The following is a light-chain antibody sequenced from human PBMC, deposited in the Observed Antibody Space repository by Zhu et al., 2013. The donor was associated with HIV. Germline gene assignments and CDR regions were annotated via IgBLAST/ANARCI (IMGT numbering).Light chain of an antibody. CDR2: GAS. CDR1: PSVTRGY. CDR3: QQYDTPPQT. J-gene: IGKJ1*01. Sequence: EIVLTQTPATLSLSPGDRATLSCRASPSVTRGYLAWYQQRPGQAPRLLIYGASTRATGIPARFSGSGSGTDFALTISRLEPEDFAVYYCQQYDTPPQTFGQGTKVEIK. V-gene: IGKV3-20*01.